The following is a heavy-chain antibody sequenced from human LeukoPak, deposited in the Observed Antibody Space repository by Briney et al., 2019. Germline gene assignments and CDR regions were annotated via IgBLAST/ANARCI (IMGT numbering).Heavy chain of an antibody. D-gene: IGHD2-15*01. J-gene: IGHJ3*02. CDR1: GGSITNFY. Sequence: SETLSLTCTVCGGSITNFYGRWIRHSPGKGLELIGYIYHSVTTNYSPSLKRRVSSSVDTSKKQFSLKLSSVTAADTAVYYCARSPGGGFDIWGQGTMVTVSS. V-gene: IGHV4-59*01. CDR3: ARSPGGGFDI. CDR2: IYHSVTT.